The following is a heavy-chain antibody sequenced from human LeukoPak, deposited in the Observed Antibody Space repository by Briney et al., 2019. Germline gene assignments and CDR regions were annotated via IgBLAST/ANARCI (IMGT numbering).Heavy chain of an antibody. J-gene: IGHJ6*03. CDR2: IKQDGSEK. V-gene: IGHV3-7*01. CDR3: ARFRDYGDSGGDYMDV. CDR1: GFTFSSYW. D-gene: IGHD4-17*01. Sequence: PGGSLRLSCAASGFTFSSYWMSWVRQAPGKGLEWVANIKQDGSEKYYVDSVKGRFTISRDNAKNSLYLQMNSLRAEDTAVYYCARFRDYGDSGGDYMDVWGKGTTVTVSS.